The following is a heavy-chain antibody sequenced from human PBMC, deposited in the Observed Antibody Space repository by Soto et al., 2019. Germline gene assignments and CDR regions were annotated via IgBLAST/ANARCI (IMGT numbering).Heavy chain of an antibody. V-gene: IGHV4-31*02. D-gene: IGHD2-21*01. CDR2: IYVTGAV. CDR1: GGALNSGNYY. CDR3: ARLRIATNNYKWFDP. J-gene: IGHJ5*02. Sequence: SETLSLTWSASGGALNSGNYYWSWIRQVPGKGLEWIGHIYVTGAVDYNPSLRDRITISQDTSERQFSLNLRLVTAADTAVYYCARLRIATNNYKWFDPWGQGTLVTVSS.